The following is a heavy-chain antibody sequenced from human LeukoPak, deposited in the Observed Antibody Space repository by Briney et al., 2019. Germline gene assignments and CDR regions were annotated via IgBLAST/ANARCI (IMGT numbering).Heavy chain of an antibody. J-gene: IGHJ4*02. V-gene: IGHV7-4-1*02. Sequence: ASVKVSCKASGYTSTNYAMNWVRQAPGQGLEWMGWINTNTGNPTYAQGFTGRFVFSLDTSVSTAYLQISSLKTEDTAVYYCASDYCSSTNCYPDYWGQGTLVTVSS. CDR1: GYTSTNYA. CDR3: ASDYCSSTNCYPDY. CDR2: INTNTGNP. D-gene: IGHD2-2*01.